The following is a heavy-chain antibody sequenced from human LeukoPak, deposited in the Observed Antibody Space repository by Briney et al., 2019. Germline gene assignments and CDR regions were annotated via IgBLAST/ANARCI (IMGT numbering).Heavy chain of an antibody. V-gene: IGHV6-1*01. Sequence: SQTLSLTCAISGDSVSSNSAAWNWIRQSPSRGLEWLGRTYYRSKWYNDYAVSVKSRLTINPDTSKNQFSLQLNSVTPEDTAVYYCARDRVEEYSSSSEGPYYYYGMDVWGQGTTVTVSS. J-gene: IGHJ6*02. CDR2: TYYRSKWYN. CDR1: GDSVSSNSAA. CDR3: ARDRVEEYSSSSEGPYYYYGMDV. D-gene: IGHD6-6*01.